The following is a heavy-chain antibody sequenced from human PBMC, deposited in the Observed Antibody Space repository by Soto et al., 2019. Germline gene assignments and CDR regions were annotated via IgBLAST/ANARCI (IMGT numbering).Heavy chain of an antibody. J-gene: IGHJ4*02. CDR2: ISYDGSSK. V-gene: IGHV3-30-3*01. CDR1: GFTFSSYA. CDR3: ARDTSPYSSGWHNRLFDY. D-gene: IGHD6-19*01. Sequence: QVQLVESGGGVVQPGRSLRLSCAASGFTFSSYAMHWVRQAPGKGLEWVAIISYDGSSKYYADSVKGRFTISRDNSKNTLYLQMNRLRAEDTAVYYCARDTSPYSSGWHNRLFDYWGQGTLFTVSS.